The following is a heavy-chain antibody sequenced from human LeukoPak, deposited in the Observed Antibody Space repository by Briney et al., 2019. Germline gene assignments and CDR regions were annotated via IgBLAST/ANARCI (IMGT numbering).Heavy chain of an antibody. CDR3: VRGASVFDY. V-gene: IGHV4-61*02. CDR2: VHPTGST. CDR1: DASIIGGSFF. J-gene: IGHJ4*02. Sequence: PSETLSLTCTVSDASIIGGSFFWSWIRQPAGRAPEWIGRVHPTGSTNYNPSLSNRVIVSLDTSNNQFSLRLMSVTAADSAVYYCVRGASVFDYWGQGAPVTVSS.